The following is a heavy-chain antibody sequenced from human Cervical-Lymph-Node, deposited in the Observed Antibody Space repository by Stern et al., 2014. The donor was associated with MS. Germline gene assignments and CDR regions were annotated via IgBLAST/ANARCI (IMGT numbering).Heavy chain of an antibody. Sequence: QVQLVQSGAEVMKPGASVKVSCKASGYTFSNYAIRWVRQAPGQGLEWMGWISIDNDYTNYAQKFQGRVTMATDTSTNTVYMELRSLRSDDTALYYCARDPQGGYFDYWGQGTLVTVSS. CDR2: ISIDNDYT. CDR3: ARDPQGGYFDY. CDR1: GYTFSNYA. V-gene: IGHV1-18*01. D-gene: IGHD3-16*01. J-gene: IGHJ4*02.